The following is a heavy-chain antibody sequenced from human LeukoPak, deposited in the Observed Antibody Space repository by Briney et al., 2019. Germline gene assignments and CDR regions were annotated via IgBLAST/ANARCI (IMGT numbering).Heavy chain of an antibody. D-gene: IGHD2-15*01. CDR2: INHSGST. Sequence: SETLSLTCAVYGGSFSGYYWSWIRQPPGKGPEWIEEINHSGSTNYNPSLKSRVTISVDTSKNQFSLKLSSVTAADTAVYYCARGSGGGTLFDYWGQGTLVTVSS. J-gene: IGHJ4*02. V-gene: IGHV4-34*01. CDR1: GGSFSGYY. CDR3: ARGSGGGTLFDY.